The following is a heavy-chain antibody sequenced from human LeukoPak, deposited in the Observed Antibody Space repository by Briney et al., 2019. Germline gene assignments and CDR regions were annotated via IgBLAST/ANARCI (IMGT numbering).Heavy chain of an antibody. CDR2: IYYSGST. Sequence: PSETLSLTCTVSGGSISCGGYYWSWIRQHPGEGLEWIVYIYYSGSTYYNPSLKSRVTMSVDTSKNQFSLKLSSMTAADTAVYYCARGTYYSDTSGFTVYYMDVWGKGTTVTVSS. J-gene: IGHJ6*03. CDR1: GGSISCGGYY. V-gene: IGHV4-31*03. CDR3: ARGTYYSDTSGFTVYYMDV. D-gene: IGHD3-22*01.